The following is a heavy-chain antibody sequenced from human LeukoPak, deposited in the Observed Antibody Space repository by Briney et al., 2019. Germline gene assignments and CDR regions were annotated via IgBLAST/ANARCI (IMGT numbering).Heavy chain of an antibody. J-gene: IGHJ4*02. CDR3: AKDLLLRVFDY. Sequence: GGSLRLSCAASGFTFSRYWMSWVRQAPGKGLEWVANIKQDGSEKYYVDSVKGRFTISRDNSKNTLYLQMNSLRAEDTAVYYCAKDLLLRVFDYWGQGTLVTSPQ. CDR2: IKQDGSEK. D-gene: IGHD3-10*01. V-gene: IGHV3-7*01. CDR1: GFTFSRYW.